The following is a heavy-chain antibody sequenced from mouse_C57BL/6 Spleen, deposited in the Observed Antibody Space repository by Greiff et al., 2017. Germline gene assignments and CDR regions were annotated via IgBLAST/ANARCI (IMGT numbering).Heavy chain of an antibody. Sequence: LVESGPELVKPGASVKISCKASGYSFTDYNMNWVKQSNGKSLEWIGVINPNYGTTSYNQKFKGKATLTVDQSSSTAYMQLNSLTSEDSAVYYCARGYYYGSSPYFDYWGQGTTLTVSS. CDR3: ARGYYYGSSPYFDY. J-gene: IGHJ2*01. CDR1: GYSFTDYN. CDR2: INPNYGTT. V-gene: IGHV1-39*01. D-gene: IGHD1-1*01.